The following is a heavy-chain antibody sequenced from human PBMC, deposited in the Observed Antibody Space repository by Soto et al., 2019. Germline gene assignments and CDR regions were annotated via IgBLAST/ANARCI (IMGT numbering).Heavy chain of an antibody. D-gene: IGHD2-21*01. CDR3: AKDPFFFQAEDGIRDL. V-gene: IGHV3-23*01. CDR2: ISGSGGST. Sequence: KGLEWVSSISGSGGSTYYADSVKGRFTISRDNSKDTLYLQMSSLRAEDTAVYYCAKDPFFFQAEDGIRDL. J-gene: IGHJ2*01.